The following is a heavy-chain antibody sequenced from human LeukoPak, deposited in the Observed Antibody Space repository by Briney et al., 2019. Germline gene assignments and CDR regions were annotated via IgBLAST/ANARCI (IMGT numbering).Heavy chain of an antibody. Sequence: GGSLRLSCAASGFTFDDYAMHWVRHAPGKGLEWVSGISWNSGSTGYADSVKGRFTISRDNAKNSLYLQMNSLRAEDTALYYCAKAVMGTGYYGAFDIWGQGTMVTVSS. CDR3: AKAVMGTGYYGAFDI. CDR2: ISWNSGST. J-gene: IGHJ3*02. CDR1: GFTFDDYA. D-gene: IGHD3/OR15-3a*01. V-gene: IGHV3-9*01.